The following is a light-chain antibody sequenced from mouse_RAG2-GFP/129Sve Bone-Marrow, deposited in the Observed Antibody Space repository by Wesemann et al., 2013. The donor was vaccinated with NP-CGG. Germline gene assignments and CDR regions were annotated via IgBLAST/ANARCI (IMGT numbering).Light chain of an antibody. CDR1: ENVGTY. CDR2: GAS. CDR3: GQGYSYLRT. V-gene: IGKV6-29*01. Sequence: NIVMTQSPKSMSMSVGERVTLSCKASENVGTYVSWYQQKPEQSPKLLIYGASNRYPGVPDRFTGSGSATDFTLTISSLQAEDLADYHCGQGYSYLRTFGGGTKLEIK. J-gene: IGKJ1*01.